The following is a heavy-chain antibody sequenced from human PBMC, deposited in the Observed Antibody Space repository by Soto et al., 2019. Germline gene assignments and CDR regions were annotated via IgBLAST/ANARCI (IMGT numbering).Heavy chain of an antibody. D-gene: IGHD3-10*01. J-gene: IGHJ6*02. Sequence: GASVKVSCKASGGTFSSYTISWVRQAPGQGLEWMGRIIPIFGTADYAQKFQGRATITADESTSTAYMELSSLRSEDTAVYYCALHYGSGNNYYYYGMDVWGQGTTVTVSS. CDR1: GGTFSSYT. CDR3: ALHYGSGNNYYYYGMDV. CDR2: IIPIFGTA. V-gene: IGHV1-69*13.